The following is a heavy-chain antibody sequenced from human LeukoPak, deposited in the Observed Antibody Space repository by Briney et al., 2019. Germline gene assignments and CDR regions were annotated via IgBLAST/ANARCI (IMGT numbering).Heavy chain of an antibody. D-gene: IGHD3-10*01. CDR1: GYTFTSYD. J-gene: IGHJ6*03. CDR2: MNPNSGNT. Sequence: ASVKVSCKAPGYTFTSYDINWVRQATGQGLEWMGWMNPNSGNTGYAQKFQGRVTMTRNTSISTAYMELGSLRSEDTAVYYCARDIRFGQYYYYYMDVWGKGTTVTVSS. V-gene: IGHV1-8*01. CDR3: ARDIRFGQYYYYYMDV.